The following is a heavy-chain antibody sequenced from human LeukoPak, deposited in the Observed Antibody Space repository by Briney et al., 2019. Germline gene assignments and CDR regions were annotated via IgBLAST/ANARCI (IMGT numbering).Heavy chain of an antibody. V-gene: IGHV4-34*01. CDR2: INHSGST. Sequence: PSETQSLTCAVYGGSFSGYYWSWIRQPPGKGLEWIREINHSGSTNYNPSLKSRVTISVDTSKNQFSLKLSSVTAADTAVYYCARGRHYYYGSGSYDYWGPGTLVTVSS. D-gene: IGHD3-10*01. J-gene: IGHJ4*02. CDR1: GGSFSGYY. CDR3: ARGRHYYYGSGSYDY.